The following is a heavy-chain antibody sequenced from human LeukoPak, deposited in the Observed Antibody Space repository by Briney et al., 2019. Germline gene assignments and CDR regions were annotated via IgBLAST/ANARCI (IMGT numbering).Heavy chain of an antibody. Sequence: SETLSLTCTVSGGSVSGDYWNWIRQPPGKGLEWIGYTSYSGNTDYKPSLRSRVTMSVDTSNNQLSLKLTSATAADTAVYYCARWHSHGQYFDYWGQGALVTVSS. D-gene: IGHD1-26*01. CDR2: TSYSGNT. J-gene: IGHJ4*02. V-gene: IGHV4-59*02. CDR1: GGSVSGDY. CDR3: ARWHSHGQYFDY.